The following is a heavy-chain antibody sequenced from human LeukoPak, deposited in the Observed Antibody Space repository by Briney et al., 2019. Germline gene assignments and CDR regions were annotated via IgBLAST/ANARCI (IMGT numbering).Heavy chain of an antibody. J-gene: IGHJ4*02. V-gene: IGHV3-7*04. CDR1: GFSFTNFW. Sequence: GGSLRLSCAVSGFSFTNFWMSWVRQAPGRGLEWVANIRPEGNEKYHVESVKGRFTISRDNTKNLLFLQMNGLRVEDTAVYYCARGDAFSGDHWGQGTLVTVSS. CDR3: ARGDAFSGDH. CDR2: IRPEGNEK.